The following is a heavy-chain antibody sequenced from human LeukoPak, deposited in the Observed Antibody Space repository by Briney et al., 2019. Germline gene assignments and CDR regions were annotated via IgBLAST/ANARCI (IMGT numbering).Heavy chain of an antibody. V-gene: IGHV1-8*03. CDR1: GYTFTSYD. J-gene: IGHJ3*02. CDR3: ARIAVAAAGTLDAFDI. Sequence: ASVKVSCKASGYTFTSYDINWVRQATGQGLEWMGWMNPNSGNTGYAQKFQGRVTITRNTSISTAYMGLSSLRSEDTAVYYCARIAVAAAGTLDAFDIWGQGTMVTVSS. D-gene: IGHD6-13*01. CDR2: MNPNSGNT.